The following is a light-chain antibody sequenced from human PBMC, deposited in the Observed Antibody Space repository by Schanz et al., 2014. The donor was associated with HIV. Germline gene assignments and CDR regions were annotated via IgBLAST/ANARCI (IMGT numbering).Light chain of an antibody. CDR1: QSVLSSSKKKNF. CDR3: QQYYDIQT. Sequence: DIVMTQSPDSLAVSLGERATINCKSSQSVLSSSKKKNFLAWFQQKPGHPPKLLIYWASTRESGVTDRFSGSGYGINFTITISGVQSEEVAGYICQQYYDIQTFGQGTRVEVK. CDR2: WAS. J-gene: IGKJ1*01. V-gene: IGKV4-1*01.